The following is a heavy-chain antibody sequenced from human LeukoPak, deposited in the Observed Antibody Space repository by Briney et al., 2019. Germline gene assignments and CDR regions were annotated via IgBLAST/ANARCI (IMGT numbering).Heavy chain of an antibody. CDR2: ISGSGGST. J-gene: IGHJ4*02. Sequence: GGSLRLSCAASAFTFSNYAMTWVRQAPGKGLEWVSVISGSGGSTYHADSVKGRFTISRDSSKNTVYLQMNSLRAEDTAVYYCAKARAYSSGVYFDYWGQGTLVTVSS. D-gene: IGHD6-19*01. CDR1: AFTFSNYA. CDR3: AKARAYSSGVYFDY. V-gene: IGHV3-23*01.